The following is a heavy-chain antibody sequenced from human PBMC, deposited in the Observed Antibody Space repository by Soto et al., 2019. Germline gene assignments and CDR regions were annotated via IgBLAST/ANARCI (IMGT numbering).Heavy chain of an antibody. J-gene: IGHJ6*02. CDR1: GGSVSSGSFY. D-gene: IGHD2-8*01. V-gene: IGHV4-61*01. Sequence: QVQLQESGPGLVKPSETLSLNCTVSGGSVSSGSFYWTWIRQPPGKGLEWVGYIYNSETTNYNPSLKRRVTMLVDTSKNQFSLILTSVTAADTAVYYCARDRMLDGLDVWGQGTTVTVSS. CDR3: ARDRMLDGLDV. CDR2: IYNSETT.